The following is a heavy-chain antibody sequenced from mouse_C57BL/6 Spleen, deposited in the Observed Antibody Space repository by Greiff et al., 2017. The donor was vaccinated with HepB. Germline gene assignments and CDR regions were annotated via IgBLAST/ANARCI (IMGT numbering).Heavy chain of an antibody. CDR1: GFSLTSYG. D-gene: IGHD1-1*01. J-gene: IGHJ4*01. V-gene: IGHV2-2*01. Sequence: QVQLQQSGPGLVQPSQSLSITCTVSGFSLTSYGVHWVRQSPGKGLEWLGVIWSGGSTDYNAAFISRLSISKDNSKSQVFFKMNSLQADDTAIYYWARNGYGSSYLYAMDYWGQGTSVTVSS. CDR2: IWSGGST. CDR3: ARNGYGSSYLYAMDY.